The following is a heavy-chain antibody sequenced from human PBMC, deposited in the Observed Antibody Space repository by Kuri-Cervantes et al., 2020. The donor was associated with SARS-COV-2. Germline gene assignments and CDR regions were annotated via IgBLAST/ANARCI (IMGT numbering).Heavy chain of an antibody. CDR3: YCAPKEGFDS. V-gene: IGHV1-8*01. Sequence: ASAKVSCKAPETTFPNYDINWVRQATGQGLEGSGMVKTNSGTTLYAQIFQGRVTITRDNSTSTVYMELSSLTTEDTAIYYCYCAPKEGFDSWGQGTLVTVSS. CDR1: ETTFPNYD. J-gene: IGHJ4*02. CDR2: VKTNSGTT. D-gene: IGHD2-21*01.